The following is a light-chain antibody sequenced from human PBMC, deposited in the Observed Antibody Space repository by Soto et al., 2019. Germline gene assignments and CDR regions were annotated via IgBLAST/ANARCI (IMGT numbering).Light chain of an antibody. CDR1: QSVSSTS. V-gene: IGKV3-20*01. Sequence: DIVLTQSPGTLSLSPGERATLSCRASQSVSSTSLAWHQQKPGQAPRLLIYGTSTRATGIPDRFSGSGSGTDFTLTISRLEPEDFAVYYCQQYGSSLFTFGPGTKVDIK. CDR3: QQYGSSLFT. J-gene: IGKJ3*01. CDR2: GTS.